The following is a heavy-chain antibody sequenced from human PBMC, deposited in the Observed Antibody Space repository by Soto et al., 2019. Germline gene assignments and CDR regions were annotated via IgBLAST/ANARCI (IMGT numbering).Heavy chain of an antibody. D-gene: IGHD6-13*01. CDR2: ISPYNNNNT. CDR1: GYTFISYG. J-gene: IGHJ4*02. CDR3: ARDEPSSRLSEF. V-gene: IGHV1-18*01. Sequence: QIQLVQSGGEVKKPGASVKVSCKASGYTFISYGISWVRQAPGQGLEWMGWISPYNNNNTKCAQKVQGQGPLNKETTTATAYMEIRSPTAGGTAVYLRARDEPSSRLSEFWGQGTLVTVSS.